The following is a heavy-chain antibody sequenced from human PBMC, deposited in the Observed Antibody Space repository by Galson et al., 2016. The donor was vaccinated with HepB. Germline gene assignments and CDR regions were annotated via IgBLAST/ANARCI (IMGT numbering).Heavy chain of an antibody. CDR1: GGSFSGYY. CDR2: INHRGST. V-gene: IGHV4-34*01. Sequence: ETLSLTCTVSGGSFSGYYWSWIRQSPGKGLEWIGEINHRGSTNYNPSLKSRLTISVDTSKNQISLKLSFVTAADTAVYYCARGEFRLVRLRVFDIWGQGTMVTVSS. CDR3: ARGEFRLVRLRVFDI. J-gene: IGHJ3*02. D-gene: IGHD3-16*01.